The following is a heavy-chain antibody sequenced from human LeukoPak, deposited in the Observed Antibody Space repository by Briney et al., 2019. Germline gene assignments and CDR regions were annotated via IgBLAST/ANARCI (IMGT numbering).Heavy chain of an antibody. V-gene: IGHV3-66*01. Sequence: PGGSLRLACAASGFTVSSNYMSWVRQAPGKGLEWVSLIYSGGSTYYADSVKGRFTISRDHSKNTLYLQMNSLRAEDTAVYYCARGKIPYYGMDVWGQGTTVTVSS. CDR1: GFTVSSNY. CDR2: IYSGGST. J-gene: IGHJ6*02. CDR3: ARGKIPYYGMDV.